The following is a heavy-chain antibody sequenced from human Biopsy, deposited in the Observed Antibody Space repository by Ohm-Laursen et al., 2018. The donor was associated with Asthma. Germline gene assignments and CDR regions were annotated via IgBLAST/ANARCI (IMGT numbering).Heavy chain of an antibody. CDR3: ARRGGVRRYFDY. V-gene: IGHV4-30-4*01. CDR2: IYYIGST. J-gene: IGHJ4*02. D-gene: IGHD3-16*01. CDR1: GGSINIGDYY. Sequence: SETLSLTCTVSGGSINIGDYYWSWVRQPPGKGLEWIGYIYYIGSTYYNPSLKSRVAISLDTSKNQFSLKLSSVTAADTAVYFCARRGGVRRYFDYWGQGTLVTVSS.